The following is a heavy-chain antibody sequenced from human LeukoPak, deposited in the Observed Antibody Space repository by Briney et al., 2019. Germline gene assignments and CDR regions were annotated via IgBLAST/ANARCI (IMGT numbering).Heavy chain of an antibody. V-gene: IGHV3-23*01. J-gene: IGHJ4*02. CDR2: ITGSGDRT. CDR3: AKRYFDWLSAFDH. D-gene: IGHD3-9*01. CDR1: GFTFSSYA. Sequence: GGSLRLSCAASGFTFSSYAMSWVRQAPGKGLEWVSAITGSGDRTYYGDSVKGPFSISRDNSKNTLYLQMNSLRAEDTAVYYCAKRYFDWLSAFDHWGQGALVTVSS.